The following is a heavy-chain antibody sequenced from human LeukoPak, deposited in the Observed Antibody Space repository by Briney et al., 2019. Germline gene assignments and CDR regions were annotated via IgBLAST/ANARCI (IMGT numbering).Heavy chain of an antibody. V-gene: IGHV1-46*01. D-gene: IGHD4-17*01. CDR2: INPSGGST. J-gene: IGHJ4*02. Sequence: ALVKVSCKASGYTFTSYYMHWVRQAPGQGLEWMGIINPSGGSTSYAQKFQGRVTITTDESTSTAYMELSSLRSEDTAVYYCATDDYGDYNYWGQGTLVTVSS. CDR3: ATDDYGDYNY. CDR1: GYTFTSYY.